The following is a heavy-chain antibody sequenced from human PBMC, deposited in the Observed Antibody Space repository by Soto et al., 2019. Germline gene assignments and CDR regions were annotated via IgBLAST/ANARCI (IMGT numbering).Heavy chain of an antibody. Sequence: QVQLQESGPGLVKPSETLSLTCTVSGGSISSYYWSWIRQPPGKGLEWIGYIYYSGSTNYNPSLKSRVTISVDTSKNQFSLKLSSVTAADTAVYYCARVPGLSIFGVGYYGMDVWGQGTTVTVSS. CDR2: IYYSGST. V-gene: IGHV4-59*01. CDR1: GGSISSYY. CDR3: ARVPGLSIFGVGYYGMDV. J-gene: IGHJ6*02. D-gene: IGHD3-3*01.